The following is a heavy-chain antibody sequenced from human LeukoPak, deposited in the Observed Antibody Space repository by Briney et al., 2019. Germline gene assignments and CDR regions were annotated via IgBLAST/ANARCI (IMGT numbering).Heavy chain of an antibody. CDR1: GGSISSYY. D-gene: IGHD6-19*01. J-gene: IGHJ5*02. CDR2: IYYRGST. Sequence: SETLSLTCTVSGGSISSYYWSWIGQPPGKGLEWLGYIYYRGSTTYNASRKSRVTISVDTSKNQFSLKLSSVTASHTDVYYCARIPDSSGWKNWFDPWGQGTLVTVS. CDR3: ARIPDSSGWKNWFDP. V-gene: IGHV4-59*08.